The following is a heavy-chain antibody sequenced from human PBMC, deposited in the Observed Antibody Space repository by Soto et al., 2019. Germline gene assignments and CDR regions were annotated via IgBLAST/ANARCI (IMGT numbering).Heavy chain of an antibody. J-gene: IGHJ6*01. CDR1: GFTFDDYA. D-gene: IGHD2-15*01. CDR2: ISWNSGSI. CDR3: AKDIGYCSGGSCYSADYYYYGMDV. Sequence: EVQLVESGGGLVQPGRSLRLSCAASGFTFDDYAMHWVRQAPGKGLEWVSGISWNSGSIGYADSVKGRFTISRDNAKNSLYLQMNSLRAEDTALYYCAKDIGYCSGGSCYSADYYYYGMDVW. V-gene: IGHV3-9*01.